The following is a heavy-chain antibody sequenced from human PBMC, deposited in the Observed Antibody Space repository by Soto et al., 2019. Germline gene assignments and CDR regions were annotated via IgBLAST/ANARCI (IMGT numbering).Heavy chain of an antibody. J-gene: IGHJ6*02. CDR1: GGTFSSYA. D-gene: IGHD6-6*01. Sequence: SVKVSCKASGGTFSSYAISWVRQAPGQGLEWMGGIIPIFGTANYAQKFQGRVTITADESTSTAYMELSSLRSEDTAVHYCAKGSSVYYYYGMDVWGQGTTVTVYS. CDR3: AKGSSVYYYYGMDV. V-gene: IGHV1-69*13. CDR2: IIPIFGTA.